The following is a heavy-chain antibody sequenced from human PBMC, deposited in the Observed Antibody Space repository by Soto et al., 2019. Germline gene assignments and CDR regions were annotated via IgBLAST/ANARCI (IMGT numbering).Heavy chain of an antibody. V-gene: IGHV1-69*13. D-gene: IGHD2-15*01. CDR2: IIPIFGTA. J-gene: IGHJ3*02. Sequence: ASVKVSCKASGGTFSSYAISWVRQAPGQGLEWMGGIIPIFGTANYAQKFQGRVTITADESTSTAYMELSSLRSEDTAVYYCARAMPRYCSGGSCYVRSTLDAFDIWGQGTMVTVSS. CDR3: ARAMPRYCSGGSCYVRSTLDAFDI. CDR1: GGTFSSYA.